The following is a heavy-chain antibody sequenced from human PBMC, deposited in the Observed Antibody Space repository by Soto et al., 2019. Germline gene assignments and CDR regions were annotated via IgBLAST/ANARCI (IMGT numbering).Heavy chain of an antibody. D-gene: IGHD1-26*01. V-gene: IGHV1-3*01. J-gene: IGHJ4*02. CDR3: ARAKGHIVGATPFDY. CDR1: GYTFTSYA. CDR2: INAGNGNI. Sequence: ASVKVSCKASGYTFTSYAMHWVRQAPGQRLEWMGWINAGNGNIKYSQKFQGRVTITRDTSASTAYMELSSLRSEDTAVYYCARAKGHIVGATPFDYWGQGTLVTVSS.